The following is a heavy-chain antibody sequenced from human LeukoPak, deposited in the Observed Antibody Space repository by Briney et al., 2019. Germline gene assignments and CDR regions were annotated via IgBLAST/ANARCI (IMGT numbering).Heavy chain of an antibody. J-gene: IGHJ4*02. CDR2: IDRDGSRI. CDR1: GFTFSSYW. D-gene: IGHD4-23*01. CDR3: VRGNDYGGPHY. Sequence: PGGSLRLSCAVSGFTFSSYWMHWDRQAPGKGLVWVSRIDRDGSRINYADSVKGRFTISRDNGKNTLFLQMNRLRAEDAAVYYCVRGNDYGGPHYWGQGTLVTVSS. V-gene: IGHV3-74*01.